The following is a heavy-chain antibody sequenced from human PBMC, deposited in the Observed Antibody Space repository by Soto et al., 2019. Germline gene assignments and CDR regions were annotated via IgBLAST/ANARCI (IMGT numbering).Heavy chain of an antibody. Sequence: GGSLRLSCAASGFTFSSYAMSWVRQAPGKGLEWVSAISGSGGSTYYADSVKGRFTISRDNSKNTLYLQMNSLRAEDTAVYYCAKFLQQWLVLAGEAFDIWGQGTMVTVSS. D-gene: IGHD6-19*01. CDR3: AKFLQQWLVLAGEAFDI. V-gene: IGHV3-23*01. CDR1: GFTFSSYA. J-gene: IGHJ3*02. CDR2: ISGSGGST.